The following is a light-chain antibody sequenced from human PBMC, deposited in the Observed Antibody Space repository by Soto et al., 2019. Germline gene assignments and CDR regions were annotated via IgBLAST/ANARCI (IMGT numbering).Light chain of an antibody. Sequence: AIRMTQSPSSFSASTGDRVTITCRASQGISSHLAWYHVKPGKAPRLLIYTASYLESGVPSRFSVSGSGTDFTLTISSLPSEAFSVYYCQEYFSYPLTFGGGTKVELK. J-gene: IGKJ4*01. CDR2: TAS. V-gene: IGKV1-8*01. CDR3: QEYFSYPLT. CDR1: QGISSH.